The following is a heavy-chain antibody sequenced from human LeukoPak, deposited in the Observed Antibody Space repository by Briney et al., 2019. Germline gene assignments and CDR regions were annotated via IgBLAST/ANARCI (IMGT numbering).Heavy chain of an antibody. CDR2: ISHSGST. J-gene: IGHJ3*02. D-gene: IGHD1-14*01. CDR3: ARDRISINALDM. V-gene: IGHV4-59*11. Sequence: PSETLSLTCTVSGASISGHYLTWIRQPPGKGLEWIGYISHSGSTNYNPSLKSRATISVDTSTNQFSLKLTSVTAADTAVYYCARDRISINALDMWGQGTMVTVSS. CDR1: GASISGHY.